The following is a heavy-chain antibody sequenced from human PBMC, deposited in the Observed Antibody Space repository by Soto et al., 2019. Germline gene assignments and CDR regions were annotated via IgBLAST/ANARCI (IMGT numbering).Heavy chain of an antibody. CDR2: INPSGDST. CDR1: GYTFSTYY. V-gene: IGHV1-46*01. J-gene: IGHJ4*02. CDR3: ARDWEFGY. Sequence: QVQLVQSGAEVKKPGASVRLSCKASGYTFSTYYMHWVRQAPGQRLEWMGVINPSGDSTTYAQKFQGRVTMTRDTSTSTLFMELSSLRSEDTAVYFCARDWEFGYWGQGTLVTVSS. D-gene: IGHD1-26*01.